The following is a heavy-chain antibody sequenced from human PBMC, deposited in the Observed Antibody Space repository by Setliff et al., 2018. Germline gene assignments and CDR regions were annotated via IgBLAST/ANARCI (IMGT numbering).Heavy chain of an antibody. CDR3: ARRGRGSSWFDTLFDY. J-gene: IGHJ4*02. CDR1: GGSISSGSYY. V-gene: IGHV4-61*09. Sequence: PSETLSLTCTVSGGSISSGSYYWSWIRQPAGKGLEWIGHIYPSGSTNYNPSLKSRVTISVDTSKNQFSLKLSSVTAADTAVYYCARRGRGSSWFDTLFDYWGQGTLVTVSS. D-gene: IGHD6-13*01. CDR2: IYPSGST.